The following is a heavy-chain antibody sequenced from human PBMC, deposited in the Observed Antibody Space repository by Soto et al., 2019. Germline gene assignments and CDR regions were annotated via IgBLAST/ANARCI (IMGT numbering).Heavy chain of an antibody. D-gene: IGHD4-17*01. CDR3: ANHGGFDF. J-gene: IGHJ3*01. CDR2: ISIRGDYR. CDR1: GFTFSSSG. Sequence: EGQLLQSGGGLVKPGESLRLSLAAPGFTFSSSGMSWVRQAPGKGLGGVSSISIRGDYRYYADSVKGRFTISRDNSKNTLYLQMSSLTAEDTALYYCANHGGFDFWGQGTMVAVSS. V-gene: IGHV3-23*01.